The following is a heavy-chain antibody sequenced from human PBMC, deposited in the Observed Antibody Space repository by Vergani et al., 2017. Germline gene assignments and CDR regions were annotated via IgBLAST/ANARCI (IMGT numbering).Heavy chain of an antibody. CDR3: ARMVRGVIGPEDYFDY. V-gene: IGHV4-39*01. CDR1: GGSISSSSYY. J-gene: IGHJ4*02. CDR2: IYYSGST. D-gene: IGHD3-10*01. Sequence: QLQLQESGPGLVKPSETLSLTCTVSGGSISSSSYYWGWIRQPPGKGLEWIGSIYYSGSTYYNPSLKSRVTISVDTSKNQFSLKLSSVTAADTAVYYCARMVRGVIGPEDYFDYWGQGTLVTVSS.